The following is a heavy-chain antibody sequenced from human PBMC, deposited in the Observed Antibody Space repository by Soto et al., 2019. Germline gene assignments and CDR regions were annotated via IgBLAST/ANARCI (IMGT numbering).Heavy chain of an antibody. CDR1: GCSISSSNW. CDR3: ARVVGGYYYGMDV. Sequence: QVQLQESGPGLVKPSGTLSLTCAVSGCSISSSNWWSWVRQPPGKGLEWIGEIYHSGSNNYNPSLKRRVTISVDKSKNQFSLKLSSVTAADTAVYYCARVVGGYYYGMDVWGQGTTVTVSS. V-gene: IGHV4-4*02. J-gene: IGHJ6*02. CDR2: IYHSGSN. D-gene: IGHD2-2*01.